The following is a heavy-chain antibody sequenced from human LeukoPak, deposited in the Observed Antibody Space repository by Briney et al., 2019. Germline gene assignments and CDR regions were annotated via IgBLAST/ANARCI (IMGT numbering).Heavy chain of an antibody. CDR1: GYLFTSYW. CDR3: ARGFGSTRLEY. V-gene: IGHV5-51*01. D-gene: IGHD3-16*01. J-gene: IGHJ1*01. CDR2: IYPGDSDT. Sequence: GESLKISLKGSGYLFTSYWIGWVRQMPGKGLEWMGIIYPGDSDTTYSPSFQGQVTISADKSLTTAYLQWSSLKASDTAMYYCARGFGSTRLEYWGQGTLVTVSS.